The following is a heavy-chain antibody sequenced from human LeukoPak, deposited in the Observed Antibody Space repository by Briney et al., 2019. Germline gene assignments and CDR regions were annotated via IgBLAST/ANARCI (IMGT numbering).Heavy chain of an antibody. CDR2: ISAYNGNT. D-gene: IGHD3-10*01. CDR1: GYTFTSYG. V-gene: IGHV1-18*01. J-gene: IGHJ5*02. CDR3: ARGVTMVPGFDP. Sequence: ASVNVSCKASGYTFTSYGILWVRQAPGQGLEWMGWISAYNGNTNYAQKLQGRVTMTTDTSTSTAYMELRSLRSDDAAVYYCARGVTMVPGFDPWGQGTLVTVSS.